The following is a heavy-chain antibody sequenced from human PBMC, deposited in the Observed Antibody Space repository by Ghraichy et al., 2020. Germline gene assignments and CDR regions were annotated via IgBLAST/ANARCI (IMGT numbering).Heavy chain of an antibody. Sequence: SQTLSLTCAVYGGSFSGYYWSWIRQPPGKGLEWIGEINHSGSTNYNPSLKSRVTISVDTSKNQFSLKLSSVTAADTAVYYCARGHLLGYRFSVWFDPWGQGTLVTVSS. V-gene: IGHV4-34*01. D-gene: IGHD3-16*01. CDR3: ARGHLLGYRFSVWFDP. CDR2: INHSGST. J-gene: IGHJ5*02. CDR1: GGSFSGYY.